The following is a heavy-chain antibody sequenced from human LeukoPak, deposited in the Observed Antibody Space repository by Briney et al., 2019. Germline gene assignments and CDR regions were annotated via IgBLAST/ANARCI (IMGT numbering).Heavy chain of an antibody. V-gene: IGHV1-2*02. Sequence: ASVKVSCKASGYIFTGYYMHWVQQAPGQGLEWMGWINPNSGGTNYAQKFQGRVTMTRDTSISTAYMELSRLRSDDTAVYYCAKGKTYYYDSSGYLSALYGMDVWGQGTTVTVSS. CDR2: INPNSGGT. CDR1: GYIFTGYY. J-gene: IGHJ6*02. D-gene: IGHD3-22*01. CDR3: AKGKTYYYDSSGYLSALYGMDV.